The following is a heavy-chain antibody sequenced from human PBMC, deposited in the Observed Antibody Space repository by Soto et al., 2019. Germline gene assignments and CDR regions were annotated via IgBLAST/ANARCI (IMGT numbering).Heavy chain of an antibody. CDR1: GFTFNDYY. Sequence: QVQLVESGGGLVKPVGSLRLSCAASGFTFNDYYMSWIRQAPGKGLEWVSYISSSGSTIYYADSVKGRFTIYSDNAKNSLYLQMNSLRAEDTAVYYCAREFVPPGSGGTGFDYWGQGTLVTVSS. CDR2: ISSSGSTI. CDR3: AREFVPPGSGGTGFDY. V-gene: IGHV3-11*01. D-gene: IGHD2-15*01. J-gene: IGHJ4*02.